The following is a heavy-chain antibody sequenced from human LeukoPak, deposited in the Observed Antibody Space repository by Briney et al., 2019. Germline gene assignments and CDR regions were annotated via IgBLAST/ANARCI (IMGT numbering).Heavy chain of an antibody. V-gene: IGHV3-30*18. CDR2: ISYDGSNK. CDR3: AKDRYAGYFDY. CDR1: GFTFSSYG. D-gene: IGHD3-9*01. J-gene: IGHJ4*02. Sequence: GGSLRLSCAASGFTFSSYGMHWVRQAPGKGLEWVAVISYDGSNKYYADSVKGRFTISRDNSKNTLYLQMNSLRAEDTAVYYCAKDRYAGYFDYWGQGTLVTVSS.